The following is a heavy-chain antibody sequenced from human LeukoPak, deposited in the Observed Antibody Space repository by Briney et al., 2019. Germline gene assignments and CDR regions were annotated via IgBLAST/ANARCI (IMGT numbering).Heavy chain of an antibody. D-gene: IGHD3-3*01. J-gene: IGHJ6*04. V-gene: IGHV4-34*01. CDR3: ARFQRIFGVDTSGLDV. Sequence: PSETLSLTCAVYGGSFSGYYWSWIRQSPGKGLEWIGEINHSGSATYNLSLKSRVTISVDTPKNQFSLKLSSVTAADTAVYYCARFQRIFGVDTSGLDVWGKGTTVTVSS. CDR2: INHSGSA. CDR1: GGSFSGYY.